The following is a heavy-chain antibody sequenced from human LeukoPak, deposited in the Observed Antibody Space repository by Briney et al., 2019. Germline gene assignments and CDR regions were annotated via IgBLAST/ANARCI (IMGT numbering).Heavy chain of an antibody. D-gene: IGHD5-12*01. CDR1: GYTFTSYD. CDR3: ARGPKKMATNPYYFDY. J-gene: IGHJ4*02. V-gene: IGHV1-8*01. Sequence: VASVKVSCKASGYTFTSYDINWVRQATGQGLEWMGWMNPNSGNTGYAQKFQGRVTMTRNTSISTAYMELSSLRSEDTAVYYCARGPKKMATNPYYFDYWGQGTLVTVSS. CDR2: MNPNSGNT.